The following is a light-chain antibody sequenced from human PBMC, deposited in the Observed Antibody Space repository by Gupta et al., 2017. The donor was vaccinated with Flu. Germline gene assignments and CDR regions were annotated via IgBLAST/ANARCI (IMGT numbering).Light chain of an antibody. CDR3: QQRDSTHNT. CDR2: AAS. CDR1: QSISNY. Sequence: PSSLSASVGDRVTITCRASQSISNYLDWYQQRPGKAPNLLIYAASTWQDGVPSRFSGSGSGTDFTLTISSLQPEDFATYYCQQRDSTHNTFGQGTRLAIK. J-gene: IGKJ5*01. V-gene: IGKV1-39*01.